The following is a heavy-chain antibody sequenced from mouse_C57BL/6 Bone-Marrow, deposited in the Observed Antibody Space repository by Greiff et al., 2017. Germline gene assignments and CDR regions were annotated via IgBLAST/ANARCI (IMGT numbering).Heavy chain of an antibody. D-gene: IGHD4-1*01. CDR2: ISSGGDYI. CDR3: TANWDRGARWYFDV. CDR1: GFTFSSYA. Sequence: DVMLVESGEGLVKPGGSLKLSCAASGFTFSSYAMSWVRQTPEKRLEWVAYISSGGDYIYYADTVKGRFTISRDNARNTLYLQMSSLKSEDTAMYYCTANWDRGARWYFDVWGTGTTVTVSS. V-gene: IGHV5-9-1*02. J-gene: IGHJ1*03.